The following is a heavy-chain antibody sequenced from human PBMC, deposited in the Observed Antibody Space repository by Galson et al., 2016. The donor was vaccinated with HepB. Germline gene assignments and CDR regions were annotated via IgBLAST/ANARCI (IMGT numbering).Heavy chain of an antibody. V-gene: IGHV3-74*01. J-gene: IGHJ6*02. CDR3: TRAVYSSTWLLYSGMGV. CDR1: GFTFSSYW. D-gene: IGHD6-13*01. Sequence: SLRLPCAASGFTFSSYWMHWVRQAPGKGLMWVPRISGDGNSTSPADSVKGRFPISRDNAKNTLYLQLNSLRGEDTAVYYCTRAVYSSTWLLYSGMGVWGQGTTVTVSS. CDR2: ISGDGNST.